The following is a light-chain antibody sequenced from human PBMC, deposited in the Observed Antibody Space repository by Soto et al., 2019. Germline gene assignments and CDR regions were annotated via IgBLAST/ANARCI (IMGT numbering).Light chain of an antibody. CDR1: HSVSSNT. Sequence: EIVLTQSPATLSLSPGERATLSCRASHSVSSNTYAWYQHKPGQAPRLVIYDAASRATGSADRFSGSGSGTDLTLTISKLEPEEVAVYYCRHYYNSLPHTFGQGTRLEI. J-gene: IGKJ5*01. CDR3: RHYYNSLPHT. CDR2: DAA. V-gene: IGKV3-20*01.